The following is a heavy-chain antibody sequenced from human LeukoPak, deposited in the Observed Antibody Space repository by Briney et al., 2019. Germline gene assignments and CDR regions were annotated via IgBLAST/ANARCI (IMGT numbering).Heavy chain of an antibody. CDR3: ARDYSAGYGYPNSPLDY. CDR1: GFRFSSYN. V-gene: IGHV3-21*01. CDR2: ISSGSGYM. Sequence: GGSLRLACAVSGFRFSSYNMNWVRQAPGKGLEWVSAISSGSGYMYYADSVKGRFTISRDNAKNSLYLQMNSLRAEDTAVYYCARDYSAGYGYPNSPLDYWGQGTLVTVSS. J-gene: IGHJ4*02. D-gene: IGHD5-12*01.